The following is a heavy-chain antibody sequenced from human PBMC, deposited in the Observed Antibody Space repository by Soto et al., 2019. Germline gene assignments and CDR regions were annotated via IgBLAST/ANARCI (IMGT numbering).Heavy chain of an antibody. CDR1: GVSISNSSYY. V-gene: IGHV4-39*01. D-gene: IGHD6-6*01. CDR3: ASLGVEYSSSPYGMDV. Sequence: PSETLSLTCTVSGVSISNSSYYWGWIRRPPGKGLEWIGTIYYSGITYYNPSLKSRVTISVDTSKNQFSLKLTSVTAADTAVYYCASLGVEYSSSPYGMDVWGQGTTVTVSS. J-gene: IGHJ6*02. CDR2: IYYSGIT.